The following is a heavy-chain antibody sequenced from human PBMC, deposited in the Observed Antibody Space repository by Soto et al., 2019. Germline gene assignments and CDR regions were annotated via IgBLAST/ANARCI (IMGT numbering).Heavy chain of an antibody. CDR3: ARDLGYYYDSSGFYSYFQY. J-gene: IGHJ1*01. CDR1: GYTFNSYG. CDR2: ISAYNGNT. V-gene: IGHV1-18*01. Sequence: GASVKVSCKASGYTFNSYGISWVRQTPGQGLEWMGWISAYNGNTGYTQKLQGRVTITTDTSTSTAYMELRSLRSDDTAVYYCARDLGYYYDSSGFYSYFQYWGQGTLVTVSS. D-gene: IGHD3-22*01.